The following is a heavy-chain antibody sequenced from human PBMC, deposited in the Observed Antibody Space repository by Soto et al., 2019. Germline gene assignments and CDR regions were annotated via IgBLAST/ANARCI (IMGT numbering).Heavy chain of an antibody. V-gene: IGHV4-34*01. Sequence: QVHLQQWGAGLLRPSETLSLTCAFYGGSFSDFYWTWVRRSPGKGLEWLGEISDNGRLEYNPSLASRLTISVDTSRNQFSLHLRSVTAADTAQYFCARGQLIFYGDLTPYFRDLDVWGQGTTVTVSS. CDR2: ISDNGRL. D-gene: IGHD2-2*01. J-gene: IGHJ6*02. CDR1: GGSFSDFY. CDR3: ARGQLIFYGDLTPYFRDLDV.